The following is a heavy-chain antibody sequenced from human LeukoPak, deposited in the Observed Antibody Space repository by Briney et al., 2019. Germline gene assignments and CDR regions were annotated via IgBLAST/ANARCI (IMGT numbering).Heavy chain of an antibody. CDR3: ARDPSGNLHFDY. J-gene: IGHJ4*02. D-gene: IGHD6-19*01. Sequence: GGSLRLSCAASGFLVSSSYMNWVRRAPGKGLEWVSVLYSGGSTFYADSVKGRFTISRDSSKNTLYLHMNSLRADDTAVYYCARDPSGNLHFDYWGQGTLVTVSS. CDR2: LYSGGST. CDR1: GFLVSSSY. V-gene: IGHV3-53*01.